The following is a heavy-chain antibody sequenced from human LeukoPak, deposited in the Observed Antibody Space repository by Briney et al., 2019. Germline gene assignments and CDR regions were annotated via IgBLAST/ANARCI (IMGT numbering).Heavy chain of an antibody. CDR3: ARDDHELGYCSGSSCSAASA. D-gene: IGHD2-8*02. V-gene: IGHV3-7*01. Sequence: GGSLRLSCAASGFSLRSYWMRWARQAPGKGLEWLADIKQDGSKIYYLASVKGRFTSSRGNAKNSLYLQMNSLRVEDTAVYYCARDDHELGYCSGSSCSAASAWGKGTTVTVSS. J-gene: IGHJ6*04. CDR1: GFSLRSYW. CDR2: IKQDGSKI.